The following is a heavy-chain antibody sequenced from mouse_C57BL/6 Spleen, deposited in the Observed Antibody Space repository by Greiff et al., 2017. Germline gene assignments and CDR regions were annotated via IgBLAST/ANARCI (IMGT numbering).Heavy chain of an antibody. V-gene: IGHV5-4*01. Sequence: EVMLVESGGGLVKPGGSLKLSCAASGFTFSSYAMSWVRQTPEKRLEWVATISDGGSYTYYPDNVKGRFTISRDNAKNNLYLQMSHLKSEDTAMYYCARDPLRVTTHWYFDGWGTWTTVTVSS. J-gene: IGHJ1*03. CDR2: ISDGGSYT. CDR1: GFTFSSYA. D-gene: IGHD2-1*01. CDR3: ARDPLRVTTHWYFDG.